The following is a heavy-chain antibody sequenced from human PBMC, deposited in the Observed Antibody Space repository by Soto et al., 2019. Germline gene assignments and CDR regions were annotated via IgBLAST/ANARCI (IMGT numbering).Heavy chain of an antibody. Sequence: GGSLRLSCAASGFTFPNYVMNWVRQAPGKGLEWVSALSGSGGSTYYADSVKGRFTISRDNSKNTLYLQLNSLRAEDTAVYYCAKDLYDILTGYPPVNDAFDIWGQGTMVTVSS. V-gene: IGHV3-23*01. D-gene: IGHD3-9*01. CDR1: GFTFPNYV. CDR2: LSGSGGST. J-gene: IGHJ3*02. CDR3: AKDLYDILTGYPPVNDAFDI.